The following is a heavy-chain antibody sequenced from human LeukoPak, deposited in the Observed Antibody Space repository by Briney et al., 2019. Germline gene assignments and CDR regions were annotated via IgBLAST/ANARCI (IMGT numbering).Heavy chain of an antibody. Sequence: GASVKVSCKVSGYTLTELSMHWVRQAPGKGLEWMGGFDPEDGETIYAQKFQGRVTMTEDTSTDTAYMELSSLRSEDTAVYYCATTTRQTVEMATMDPGAFDIWGQGTMVTVSS. CDR2: FDPEDGET. J-gene: IGHJ3*02. CDR1: GYTLTELS. D-gene: IGHD5-24*01. CDR3: ATTTRQTVEMATMDPGAFDI. V-gene: IGHV1-24*01.